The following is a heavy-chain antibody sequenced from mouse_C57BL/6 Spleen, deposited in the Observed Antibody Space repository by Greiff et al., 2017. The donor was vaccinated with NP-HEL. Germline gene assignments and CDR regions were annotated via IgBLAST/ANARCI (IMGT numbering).Heavy chain of an antibody. Sequence: EVKLQQSGAELVRPGASVKLSCTASGFNIKDDYMHWVKQRPEQGLEWIGWIDPENGDTEYASKFQGKATITADTSSNTAYLQLSSLTSEDTAVYYCTTGDVGAWFAYWGQGTLVTVSA. CDR2: IDPENGDT. V-gene: IGHV14-4*01. CDR3: TTGDVGAWFAY. J-gene: IGHJ3*01. D-gene: IGHD3-3*01. CDR1: GFNIKDDY.